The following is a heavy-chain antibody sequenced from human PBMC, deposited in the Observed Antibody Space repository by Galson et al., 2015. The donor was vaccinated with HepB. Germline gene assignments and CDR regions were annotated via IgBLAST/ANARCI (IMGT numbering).Heavy chain of an antibody. V-gene: IGHV1-18*01. J-gene: IGHJ5*02. D-gene: IGHD3-16*01. CDR3: ARDRYDTSARDH. Sequence: SVKVSCKASGYSFTQYGITWVRQAPGQGLEWMGWISSYNGNTNYAQNLQSRVTMTTDTSPTTVYMELTSLTSDDTAVYYCARDRYDTSARDHGGQGTLVTVSP. CDR2: ISSYNGNT. CDR1: GYSFTQYG.